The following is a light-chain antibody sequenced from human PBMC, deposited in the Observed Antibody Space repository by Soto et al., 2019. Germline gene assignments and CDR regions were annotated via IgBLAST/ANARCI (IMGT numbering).Light chain of an antibody. CDR2: DAS. CDR3: QQRSNWPIT. Sequence: VMTQSPATLSVSPGERVTLSCRASQSVSSYLAWYQQKPGQAPRLLIYDASNRATGIPARFSGSGSGTDFTLTISSLEPEDFAVYYCQQRSNWPITFGQGTRLEI. CDR1: QSVSSY. J-gene: IGKJ5*01. V-gene: IGKV3-11*01.